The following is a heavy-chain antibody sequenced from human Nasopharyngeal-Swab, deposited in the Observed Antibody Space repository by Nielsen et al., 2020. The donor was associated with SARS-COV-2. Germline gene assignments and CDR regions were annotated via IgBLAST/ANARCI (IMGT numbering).Heavy chain of an antibody. CDR2: IRYDGFNQ. CDR3: AKDHKMDSGGGVGYMDV. J-gene: IGHJ6*03. CDR1: GFTFSSYG. D-gene: IGHD3-16*01. V-gene: IGHV3-30*02. Sequence: GESLKISCAASGFTFSSYGMHWVRQAPGKGLEWVAFIRYDGFNQHYADSVKGRFTISRDSFKNTLYLQLNSLRAEDTAVYYCAKDHKMDSGGGVGYMDVWGKGITVTVSS.